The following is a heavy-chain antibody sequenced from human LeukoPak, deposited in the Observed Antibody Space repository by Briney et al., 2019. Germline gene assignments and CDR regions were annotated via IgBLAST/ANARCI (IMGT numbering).Heavy chain of an antibody. V-gene: IGHV3-7*01. CDR1: GFTFNTSW. CDR3: ARGPHYYDFHFSRNYYMDV. CDR2: IKEDGSEK. Sequence: GGSLRLSCAASGFTFNTSWMSWARQAPGKGLEWVANIKEDGSEKYYVDSVKGRFTISRDNAKNSLYLQMNSLRVEDTAAYYCARGPHYYDFHFSRNYYMDVWGKGTTVTVSS. D-gene: IGHD3-3*01. J-gene: IGHJ6*03.